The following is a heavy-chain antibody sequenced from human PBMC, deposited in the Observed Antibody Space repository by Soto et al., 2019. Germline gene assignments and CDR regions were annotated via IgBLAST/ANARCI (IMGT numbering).Heavy chain of an antibody. CDR2: IWYDGGNK. V-gene: IGHV3-33*01. J-gene: IGHJ4*02. D-gene: IGHD2-8*01. CDR1: GFTFIRYG. CDR3: AREGDCTNDFCYSPLEY. Sequence: LRLSCAGSGFTFIRYGIHWVRQTPGNVLEWVAVIWYDGGNKYYADSVKGRFTISRDNSKNTVYLQMNSLRAEDTAVYYCAREGDCTNDFCYSPLEYWGQGTSVTVSS.